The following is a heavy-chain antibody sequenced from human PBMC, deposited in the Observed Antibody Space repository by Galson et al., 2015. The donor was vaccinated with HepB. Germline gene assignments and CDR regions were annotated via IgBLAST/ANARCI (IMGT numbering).Heavy chain of an antibody. D-gene: IGHD3-22*01. Sequence: SLRLSCAASGFTFSNAWMSWVRQAPGKGLGWVGRIKSKTDGGTTDYAAPVKGRFTISRDDSKNTLYLQMNSLKTEDTAVYYCTTEYYYDSSGYYYLYYAFEIWGQGTMVTVSS. J-gene: IGHJ3*02. V-gene: IGHV3-15*01. CDR3: TTEYYYDSSGYYYLYYAFEI. CDR2: IKSKTDGGTT. CDR1: GFTFSNAW.